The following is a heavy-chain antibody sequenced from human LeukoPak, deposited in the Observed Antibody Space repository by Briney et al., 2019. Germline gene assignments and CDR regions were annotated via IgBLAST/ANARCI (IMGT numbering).Heavy chain of an antibody. D-gene: IGHD3-10*01. Sequence: SETLSLTCTASGGSITTSDYYWGWIRQSPGKGLEWIGYIYSSGPLYCIPSLKSRVTILVDTSKNQFSLKLSSVTATDTAVYFCARVALSAFDIWGQGTMVTVSS. V-gene: IGHV4-39*07. CDR2: IYSSGPL. CDR3: ARVALSAFDI. CDR1: GGSITTSDYY. J-gene: IGHJ3*02.